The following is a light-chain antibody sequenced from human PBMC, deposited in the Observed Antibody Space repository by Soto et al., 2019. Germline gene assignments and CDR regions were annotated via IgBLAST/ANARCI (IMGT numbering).Light chain of an antibody. J-gene: IGKJ5*01. CDR2: GAS. CDR1: QSVSSN. Sequence: EIVMTQSPATLSVSPGERATLSSRASQSVSSNLAWYQQKPGQAPRLLIYGASTRATGIPARFSGSGSGTEFTLTIRSLQSEDFAVYYCQQYNTWPPITFGQGTRLEIK. CDR3: QQYNTWPPIT. V-gene: IGKV3-15*01.